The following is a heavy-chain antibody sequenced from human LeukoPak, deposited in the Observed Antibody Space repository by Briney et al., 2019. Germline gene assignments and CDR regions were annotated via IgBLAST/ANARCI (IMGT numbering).Heavy chain of an antibody. V-gene: IGHV3-7*02. D-gene: IGHD6-19*01. CDR3: ARRAGGAVDI. Sequence: RRTLRLSSAASGFTSSNYWTTWVRQTPRRGLEWVANKKVNGREKSQVDSVKGRFTISRDNPKSSLSRKMASLTARNTALIYLARRAGGAVDIWGQGTMVTVSS. CDR2: KKVNGREK. CDR1: GFTSSNYW. J-gene: IGHJ3*02.